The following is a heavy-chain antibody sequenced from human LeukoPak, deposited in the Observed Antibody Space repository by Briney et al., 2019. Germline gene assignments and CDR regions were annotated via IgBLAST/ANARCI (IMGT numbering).Heavy chain of an antibody. J-gene: IGHJ5*02. V-gene: IGHV4-61*02. CDR2: IYTSGST. Sequence: KTSETLSLTCTVSRGSISRSGYYWSWIRQPAGKGLEWIGRIYTSGSTNYNPSLKSRVTISIDTSKNQFSLKLSSVTAADTAVYYCARCKKNNYDSSGYHGDWFDPWGQGTLVTVSS. D-gene: IGHD3-22*01. CDR1: RGSISRSGYY. CDR3: ARCKKNNYDSSGYHGDWFDP.